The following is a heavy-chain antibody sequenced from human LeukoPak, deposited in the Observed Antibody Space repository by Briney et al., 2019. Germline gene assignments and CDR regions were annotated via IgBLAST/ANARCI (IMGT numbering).Heavy chain of an antibody. D-gene: IGHD4-17*01. Sequence: SETLSLTCAVYGGSFSGYYWSWIRQPPGKGLEWIGEINHSGSTNYNPSLKGRVTISVDTSKNQFSLKLSSVTAADTAVYYCARGWDYGDYDAGTSDWFDPWGQGTLVTVSS. CDR2: INHSGST. V-gene: IGHV4-34*01. CDR3: ARGWDYGDYDAGTSDWFDP. CDR1: GGSFSGYY. J-gene: IGHJ5*02.